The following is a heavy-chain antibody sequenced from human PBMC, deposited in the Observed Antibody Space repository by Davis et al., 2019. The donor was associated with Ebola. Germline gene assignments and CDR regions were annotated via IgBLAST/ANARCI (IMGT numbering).Heavy chain of an antibody. J-gene: IGHJ3*02. CDR2: INPNDGRT. D-gene: IGHD5-12*01. CDR1: GYSFTSYW. CDR3: TTPGGQDSGYDVFDI. V-gene: IGHV1-46*03. Sequence: AASVKVSCKGSGYSFTSYWISWVRQAPGQGLEWMGMINPNDGRTIYAQKFQGRVTVTRDTSTTTVYMDLSSLRSEDTALYYCTTPGGQDSGYDVFDIWGQGTMVTVSS.